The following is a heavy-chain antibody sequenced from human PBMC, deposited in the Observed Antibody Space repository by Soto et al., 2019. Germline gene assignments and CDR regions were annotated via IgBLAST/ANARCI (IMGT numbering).Heavy chain of an antibody. V-gene: IGHV1-3*01. D-gene: IGHD2-2*01. CDR3: ARGHLDIVVVPAAPPDY. CDR2: INAGNGNT. Sequence: QVQLVQSGAEVKKPGASVKVSCKASGYTFTSYAMHWVRQAPGQRLEWMGWINAGNGNTKYSQKFQGRVTITRDTSASTAHMELSSLKSEDTAVYYCARGHLDIVVVPAAPPDYWGQGTLVTVSS. J-gene: IGHJ4*02. CDR1: GYTFTSYA.